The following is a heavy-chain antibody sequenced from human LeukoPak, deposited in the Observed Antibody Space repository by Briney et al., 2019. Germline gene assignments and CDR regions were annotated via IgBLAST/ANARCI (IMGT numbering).Heavy chain of an antibody. D-gene: IGHD3-3*01. CDR2: ISGSGDTT. Sequence: QTGGSLRLSCAASGFTFSNYAMTWVRQAPGKGLEWVSGISGSGDTTDYADSVKGRFTISRDNSKNTLYLQMNSLRAEDTAVYYCAKDRYDFWSGDRNAPPRNNWFDPWGQGTLVTVSS. J-gene: IGHJ5*02. CDR3: AKDRYDFWSGDRNAPPRNNWFDP. V-gene: IGHV3-23*01. CDR1: GFTFSNYA.